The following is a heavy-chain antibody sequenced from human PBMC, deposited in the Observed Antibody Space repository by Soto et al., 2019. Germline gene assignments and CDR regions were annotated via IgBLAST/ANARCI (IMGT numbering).Heavy chain of an antibody. Sequence: GESLKISCKGSGYSFTSYWISWVRQMPGKGLEWMGRIDPSDSYTNYSPSFQGHVTISADKSISTAYLQWSSLKASDTAMYYCARQEYNWNYRDYWGQGTLVTVSA. D-gene: IGHD1-20*01. CDR3: ARQEYNWNYRDY. J-gene: IGHJ4*02. CDR2: IDPSDSYT. V-gene: IGHV5-10-1*01. CDR1: GYSFTSYW.